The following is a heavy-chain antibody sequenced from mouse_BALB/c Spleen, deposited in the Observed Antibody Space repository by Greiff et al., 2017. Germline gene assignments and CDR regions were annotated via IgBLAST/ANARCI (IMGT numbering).Heavy chain of an antibody. CDR3: ARRARGHYYAMDY. CDR1: GYSITSDYA. CDR2: ISYSGST. J-gene: IGHJ4*01. V-gene: IGHV3-2*02. Sequence: EVKLMESGPGLVKPSQSLSLTCTVTGYSITSDYAWNWIRQFPGNKLEWMGYISYSGSTSYNPSLKSRISITRDTSKNQFFLQLNSVTTEDTATYYCARRARGHYYAMDYWGQGTSVTVSS. D-gene: IGHD3-3*01.